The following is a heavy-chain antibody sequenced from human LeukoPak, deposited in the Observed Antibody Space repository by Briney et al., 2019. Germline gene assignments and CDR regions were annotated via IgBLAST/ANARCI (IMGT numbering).Heavy chain of an antibody. CDR3: AKGEGINNFWSGYLPHFDN. V-gene: IGHV4-4*07. J-gene: IGHJ4*02. CDR2: IYTSGST. Sequence: SETLSLTCTVSGGSISGYYWNWIRQPAGKGLEWIGRIYTSGSTNYNPSLKSRVTMSVDTSKNQFSLKLNSVTAEDTAVYYCAKGEGINNFWSGYLPHFDNWGQGTRVTVSS. D-gene: IGHD3-3*01. CDR1: GGSISGYY.